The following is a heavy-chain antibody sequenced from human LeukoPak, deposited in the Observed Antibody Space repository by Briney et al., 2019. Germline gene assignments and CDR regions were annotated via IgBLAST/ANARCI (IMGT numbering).Heavy chain of an antibody. CDR2: VHYTGGT. CDR3: AREIPAAGHFDY. V-gene: IGHV4-59*01. D-gene: IGHD6-13*01. Sequence: SETLSLTCAVSGGSISGYYWMWVRQPPGKGLEWIGYVHYTGGTRYNPSLKSQVTISVDTSQNQFSLKLSAVTAADTAVYYCAREIPAAGHFDYWGQGFLVTVSS. J-gene: IGHJ4*02. CDR1: GGSISGYY.